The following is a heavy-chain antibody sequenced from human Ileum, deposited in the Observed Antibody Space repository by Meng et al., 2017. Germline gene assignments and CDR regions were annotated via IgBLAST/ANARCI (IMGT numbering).Heavy chain of an antibody. CDR2: IFQGGRT. J-gene: IGHJ4*02. CDR1: GAS. Sequence: VPLEESSPRLAWPPGPLSLTCAVCGASWSWVRPPPGKGLELIGEIFQGGRTNYNPSLKSRVTISIDKSKSQFSLQLSAVTAADTAVYSCATSNDRDVYYLGYWGQGTLVTVSS. CDR3: ATSNDRDVYYLGY. V-gene: IGHV4-4*01. D-gene: IGHD3-22*01.